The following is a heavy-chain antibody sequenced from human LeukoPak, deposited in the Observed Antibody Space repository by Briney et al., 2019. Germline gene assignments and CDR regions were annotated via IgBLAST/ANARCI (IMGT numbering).Heavy chain of an antibody. CDR2: IIPIFGTA. V-gene: IGHV1-69*01. J-gene: IGHJ6*02. CDR3: ARDLFPLKSGRNGYYYYYGMDV. D-gene: IGHD3-3*01. CDR1: GGTFSSYA. Sequence: SVKVSCKASGGTFSSYAISWVRQAPGQGLEWMGGIIPIFGTANYAQKFQGRVTITADESTSTAYMELSSLRSEDTAVYCCARDLFPLKSGRNGYYYYYGMDVWGQGTTVTVSS.